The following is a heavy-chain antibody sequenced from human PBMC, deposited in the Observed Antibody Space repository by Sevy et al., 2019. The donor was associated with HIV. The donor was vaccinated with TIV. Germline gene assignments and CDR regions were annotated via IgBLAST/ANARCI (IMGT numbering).Heavy chain of an antibody. V-gene: IGHV6-1*01. D-gene: IGHD3-3*01. J-gene: IGHJ6*02. CDR1: GDSVSSNSAA. CDR3: ARDLYDFWSGYMDRYYYYGMDV. Sequence: QSQTLSLTCAISGDSVSSNSAAWNWIRQSPSRGLEWLGRTYYRSKWYNDYAVSVKIRITINPDTSKNQFSLQLNSVTPEDTAVYYCARDLYDFWSGYMDRYYYYGMDVWGQGTTVTVSS. CDR2: TYYRSKWYN.